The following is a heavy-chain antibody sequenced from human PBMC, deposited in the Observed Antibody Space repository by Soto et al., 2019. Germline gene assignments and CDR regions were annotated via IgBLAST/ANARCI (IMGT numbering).Heavy chain of an antibody. D-gene: IGHD3-16*01. Sequence: GGSLRLSCAASGITFSDAWMTWVRQVPGKGLGWVGRVKSIADAGTTTYAAPVKGRFSISRDDSKSTLFLQMNSLKIEDTAVYYCTTGRYTFGLDSWGQGILVTVSS. CDR3: TTGRYTFGLDS. CDR2: VKSIADAGTT. J-gene: IGHJ4*02. CDR1: GITFSDAW. V-gene: IGHV3-15*01.